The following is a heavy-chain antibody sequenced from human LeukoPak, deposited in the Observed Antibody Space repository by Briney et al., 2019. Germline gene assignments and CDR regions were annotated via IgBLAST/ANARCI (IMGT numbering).Heavy chain of an antibody. J-gene: IGHJ4*02. CDR3: AKDRPFGEYDY. D-gene: IGHD3-10*01. V-gene: IGHV3-7*03. CDR2: IKQDGTEK. Sequence: GGSLRLSCAASGFTISGYWMSWVRQAPGRGLEWVASIKQDGTEKYYVDSVKGRFTVSRDNAENSLYLQMNSLRAEDTAVYYCAKDRPFGEYDYWGRGTLVTVSS. CDR1: GFTISGYW.